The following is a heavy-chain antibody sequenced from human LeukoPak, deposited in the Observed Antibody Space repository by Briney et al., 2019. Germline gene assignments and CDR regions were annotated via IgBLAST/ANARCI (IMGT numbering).Heavy chain of an antibody. J-gene: IGHJ4*02. CDR2: IYWDNDN. V-gene: IGHV2-5*02. D-gene: IGHD5-18*01. Sequence: SGPTLAKPTQTLTLTCTFSGFSLSISGVGVGWIRQPPGKALEWLALIYWDNDNRYSPSLRSRLTITKDTSKNQVVLTLTNMDPVDTATYYCAHKRYNFFDYWGQGTLVTVSS. CDR3: AHKRYNFFDY. CDR1: GFSLSISGVG.